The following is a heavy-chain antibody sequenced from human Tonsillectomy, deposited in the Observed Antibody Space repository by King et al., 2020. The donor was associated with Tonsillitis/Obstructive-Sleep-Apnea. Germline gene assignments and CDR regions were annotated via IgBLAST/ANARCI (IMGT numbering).Heavy chain of an antibody. V-gene: IGHV3-30*04. J-gene: IGHJ6*03. CDR3: ARGDDFWSGYSRYYIDV. D-gene: IGHD3-3*01. CDR2: ISYDGSNK. Sequence: VQLVESGGGVVQPERSLRLSCAASGFTFSSYVMHWVRQAPGKGLEWVAVISYDGSNKYYADSVKGRFTISRDKSKNTLYLQMNSLRTEDTAVYYCARGDDFWSGYSRYYIDVWGKGTTVTVSS. CDR1: GFTFSSYV.